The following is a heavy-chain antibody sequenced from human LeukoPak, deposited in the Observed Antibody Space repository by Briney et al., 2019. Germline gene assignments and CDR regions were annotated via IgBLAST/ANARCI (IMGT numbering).Heavy chain of an antibody. J-gene: IGHJ4*02. CDR2: VWYDKSKK. V-gene: IGHV3-33*01. CDR3: ARDLDLTSGSFPGY. CDR1: GFTFSSYG. Sequence: PGGSLRLSCTASGFTFSSYGMHWVRQAPGKGLEWVAVVWYDKSKKDYADSVKGRFTISRDNSKNTLYLQMNSLRVEDTAVYFCARDLDLTSGSFPGYWGQGTLVTVPS. D-gene: IGHD3-10*01.